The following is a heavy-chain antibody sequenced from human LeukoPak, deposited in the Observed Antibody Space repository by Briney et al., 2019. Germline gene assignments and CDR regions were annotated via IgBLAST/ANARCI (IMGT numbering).Heavy chain of an antibody. CDR1: GFTFNSYW. D-gene: IGHD6-13*01. CDR2: IKQDGSET. J-gene: IGHJ4*02. V-gene: IGHV3-7*05. CDR3: ARRGTGSSWAHFDY. Sequence: HSGGSLRLSCEASGFTFNSYWMSWVRQAPGKGLEWVANIKQDGSETHYVDSVRGRFTISRDNAKNSLFLQMNSLRAEDTAVYYCARRGTGSSWAHFDYWGRGTLVTVSS.